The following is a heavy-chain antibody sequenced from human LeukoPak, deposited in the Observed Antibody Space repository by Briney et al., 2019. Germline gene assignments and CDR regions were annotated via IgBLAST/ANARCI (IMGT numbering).Heavy chain of an antibody. CDR1: GGSINFASYS. Sequence: SQTLSLTCTVSGGSINFASYSWTWIRQPPGKGLEWIGYIYHSGSTYYNPSLKSRVTISVDRSKNQFSLKLSSVTAADTAVYYCARVSSDQRSFDYWGQGTLVTVSS. CDR2: IYHSGST. V-gene: IGHV4-30-2*01. D-gene: IGHD6-19*01. J-gene: IGHJ4*02. CDR3: ARVSSDQRSFDY.